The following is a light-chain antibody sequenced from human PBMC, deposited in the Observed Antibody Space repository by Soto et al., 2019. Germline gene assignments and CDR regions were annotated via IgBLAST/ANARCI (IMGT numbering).Light chain of an antibody. Sequence: QSVLTQPASVSGSPGQSITISCSGTSNDVGAYNFVSWYQVHPGRAPKLIISEVTARPSGISHRFSGSKSGNSASLTISGLQAEDEADYYCTSYTTSNTPYVFGSGTKLTVL. J-gene: IGLJ1*01. CDR2: EVT. V-gene: IGLV2-14*01. CDR3: TSYTTSNTPYV. CDR1: SNDVGAYNF.